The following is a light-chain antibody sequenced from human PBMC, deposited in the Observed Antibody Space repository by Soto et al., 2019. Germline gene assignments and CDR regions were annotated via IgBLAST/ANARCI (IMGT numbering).Light chain of an antibody. CDR3: QQSFSTPPLT. CDR2: GAS. CDR1: QNMNKF. J-gene: IGKJ4*01. Sequence: DILLTQSPSSLSASVGDRVTITCRASQNMNKFLNWYQQKPGKAPKLLIYGASSLHSGVPSRFTGTGTGTDFSLTIRSLQPDDYGTYYCQQSFSTPPLTFGGGTKVEI. V-gene: IGKV1-39*01.